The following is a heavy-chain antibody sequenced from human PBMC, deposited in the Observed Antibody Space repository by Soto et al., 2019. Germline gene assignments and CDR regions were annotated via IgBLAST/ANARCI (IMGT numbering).Heavy chain of an antibody. CDR3: ARRFLRTFGFDP. D-gene: IGHD3-3*01. V-gene: IGHV4-34*01. Sequence: SETLSLTCAVYGGSFSGYYWSWIRQPPGKGLEWIGEINHSGSTNYNPSLKSRVTISVDTSKNQFSLKLSSVTAADTAVYYCARRFLRTFGFDPWGQGTLVTVSS. J-gene: IGHJ5*02. CDR1: GGSFSGYY. CDR2: INHSGST.